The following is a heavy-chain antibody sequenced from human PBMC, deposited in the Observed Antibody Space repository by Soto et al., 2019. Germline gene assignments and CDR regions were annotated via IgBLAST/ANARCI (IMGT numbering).Heavy chain of an antibody. CDR1: GFTFSSYS. D-gene: IGHD4-17*01. V-gene: IGHV3-48*02. CDR3: ARGGLSSTVPSPNWFDP. CDR2: ISSSSSTI. Sequence: GGSLRLSCAASGFTFSSYSMNWVRQAPGKGLEWVSYISSSSSTIYYADSVKGRFTISRDNAKNSLYLQMNSLRDEDTAVYYCARGGLSSTVPSPNWFDPWGQGTLVTVSS. J-gene: IGHJ5*02.